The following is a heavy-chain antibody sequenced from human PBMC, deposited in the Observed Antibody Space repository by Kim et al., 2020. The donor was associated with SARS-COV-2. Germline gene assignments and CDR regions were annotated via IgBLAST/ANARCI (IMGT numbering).Heavy chain of an antibody. CDR2: IYYSGST. CDR3: GGSYYYYGVDV. Sequence: SETLSLTCTVSGGSISSYYWSWIRQPPGKGLEWIGYIYYSGSTNYNPSLKSRVTISVDTSKNQFSQKLSSVTAADTAVYYCGGSYYYYGVDVWGQGTTVTVSS. D-gene: IGHD3-16*01. CDR1: GGSISSYY. V-gene: IGHV4-59*01. J-gene: IGHJ6*02.